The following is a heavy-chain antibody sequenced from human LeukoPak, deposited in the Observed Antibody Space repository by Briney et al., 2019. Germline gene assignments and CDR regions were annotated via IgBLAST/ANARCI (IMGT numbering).Heavy chain of an antibody. CDR2: ISGSGGST. Sequence: GGSLRLSCAASGFTFSSYAMSWVRQAPGKGLEWVSAISGSGGSTYYADSVKGRFTISRDNSKNTLYLQMNSLRAEDTAVYYCARDLVRRTWFDPWGQGTLVTVSS. D-gene: IGHD3-16*01. V-gene: IGHV3-23*01. J-gene: IGHJ5*02. CDR1: GFTFSSYA. CDR3: ARDLVRRTWFDP.